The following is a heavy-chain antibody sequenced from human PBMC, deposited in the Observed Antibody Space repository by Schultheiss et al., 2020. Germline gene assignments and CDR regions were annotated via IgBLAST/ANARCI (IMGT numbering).Heavy chain of an antibody. CDR1: GFTFSSYP. CDR2: ISYDGSNK. J-gene: IGHJ6*02. CDR3: ARDIGTNYYYYGMDV. D-gene: IGHD1-1*01. Sequence: GESLKISCAVSGFTFSSYPLHWVRQAPGKGLEWVALISYDGSNKYYADSVKGRFTISRDNSKNTLYLQMNSLRAEDTAVYYCARDIGTNYYYYGMDVWGQGTTVTVSS. V-gene: IGHV3-30-3*01.